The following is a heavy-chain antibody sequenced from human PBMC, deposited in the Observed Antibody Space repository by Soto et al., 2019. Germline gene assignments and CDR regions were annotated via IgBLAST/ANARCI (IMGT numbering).Heavy chain of an antibody. V-gene: IGHV3-21*01. J-gene: IGHJ5*02. CDR1: GFTFSSYS. CDR3: AGDGEMIAARVWDNWFDP. D-gene: IGHD6-6*01. CDR2: ISSSSSYI. Sequence: GGSLRLSCAASGFTFSSYSMNWVRQAPGKGLEWVSSISSSSSYIYYADSVKGRFTISRDNAKNSLYLQMNSLRAEDTAVYYCAGDGEMIAARVWDNWFDPWGQGTLVTVSS.